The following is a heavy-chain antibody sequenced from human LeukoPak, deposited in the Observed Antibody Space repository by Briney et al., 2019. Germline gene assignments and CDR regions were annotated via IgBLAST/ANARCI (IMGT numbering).Heavy chain of an antibody. D-gene: IGHD5-24*01. CDR1: GGTFSSYA. CDR3: ATRDGYNIGGAFDI. J-gene: IGHJ3*02. V-gene: IGHV1-69*05. CDR2: IIPIFGTA. Sequence: SVKVSCKASGGTFSSYAISWVRQAPGQGLEWMGGIIPIFGTANYAQKFQGRVTITTDESTSTAYMELSSLRSEDTAVYYSATRDGYNIGGAFDIWGQGTMVTVSS.